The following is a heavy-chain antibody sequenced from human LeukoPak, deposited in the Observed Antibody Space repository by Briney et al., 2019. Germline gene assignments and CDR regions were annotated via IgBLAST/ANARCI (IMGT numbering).Heavy chain of an antibody. CDR2: INWNGGST. V-gene: IGHV3-20*04. CDR1: GFTFDDYG. D-gene: IGHD1-7*01. J-gene: IGHJ4*02. Sequence: GGSLRLSCAASGFTFDDYGMSWVRQAPGKGLEWVSGINWNGGSTGYADSVKGRFTISRDNAKNSLYLQMNSLRAEDTAVYYCARVGLWHYPVDSWGQGTLVTVSS. CDR3: ARVGLWHYPVDS.